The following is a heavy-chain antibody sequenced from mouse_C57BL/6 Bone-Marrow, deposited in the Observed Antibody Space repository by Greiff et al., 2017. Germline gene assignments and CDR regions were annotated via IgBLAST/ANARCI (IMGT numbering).Heavy chain of an antibody. V-gene: IGHV1-63*01. CDR2: IYTGGGYT. CDR1: GYTFTNYW. J-gene: IGHJ1*03. Sequence: QVQLQQSGAELVRPGTSVKMSCKASGYTFTNYWIGWAKQRPGHGLEWIGDIYTGGGYTNYNEKFKGKATLTADKSSSTAYMQFSSLTSENSAIYYCAKDYDYDWYFDVWGTGTTVTVSS. CDR3: AKDYDYDWYFDV. D-gene: IGHD2-4*01.